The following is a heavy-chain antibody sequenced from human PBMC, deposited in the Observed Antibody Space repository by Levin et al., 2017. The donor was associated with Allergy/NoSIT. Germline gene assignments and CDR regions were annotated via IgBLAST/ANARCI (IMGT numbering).Heavy chain of an antibody. Sequence: PGGSLRLSCAASGFTFSDYYMSWIRQAPGKGLEWVSYISSSSSYTNYADSVKGRFTISRDNAKNSLFLQMNSLRAEDTAVYYCARDRGYCSSTSCLHDAFDIWGQGTMVTVSS. J-gene: IGHJ3*02. CDR2: ISSSSSYT. CDR3: ARDRGYCSSTSCLHDAFDI. D-gene: IGHD2-2*01. CDR1: GFTFSDYY. V-gene: IGHV3-11*05.